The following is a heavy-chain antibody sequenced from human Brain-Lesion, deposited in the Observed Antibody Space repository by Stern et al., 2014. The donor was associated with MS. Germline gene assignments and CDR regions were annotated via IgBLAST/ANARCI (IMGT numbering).Heavy chain of an antibody. CDR3: ARGRVVPGFQYYATDV. CDR2: IFNSGSP. CDR1: GGSISSGGYY. V-gene: IGHV4-61*02. D-gene: IGHD2-2*01. Sequence: QVQLVESGPGLVKPSQTLSLSCTVSGGSISSGGYYWSWIRPPAGKGLEWIGRIFNSGSPTYNPPPKSRVPTSINTTKEHLFPDGNSRTAADTAVYYCARGRVVPGFQYYATDVWGQGTTVIVSS. J-gene: IGHJ6*02.